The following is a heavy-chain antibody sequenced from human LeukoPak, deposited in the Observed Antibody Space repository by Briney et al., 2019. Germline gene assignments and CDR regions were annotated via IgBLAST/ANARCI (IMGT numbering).Heavy chain of an antibody. V-gene: IGHV4-34*01. J-gene: IGHJ2*01. CDR1: GGSFSGYY. CDR3: ASYAKDIVVLPAASIYWYFDL. CDR2: INHSGST. D-gene: IGHD2-2*01. Sequence: SETLSLTCAVYGGSFSGYYWSWIRQPPGKGLEWIGEINHSGSTNYNPSLKSRVTISVDTSKNQFSLKLSSVTAADTAVYYCASYAKDIVVLPAASIYWYFDLWGRGTLVTVSS.